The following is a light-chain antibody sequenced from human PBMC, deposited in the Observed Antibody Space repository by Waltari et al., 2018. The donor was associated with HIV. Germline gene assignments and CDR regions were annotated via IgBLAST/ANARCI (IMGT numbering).Light chain of an antibody. J-gene: IGLJ2*01. Sequence: QSVLSQPPSASGTPGQRVTISCSGGRSKIVRNTVTWYQQLPGTAPKLLIYSNNQRPSGVPDRFSGSKSGTSASLDISGLQSEDEADYYCATWDDRMNGVVFGGGTKLTVL. CDR3: ATWDDRMNGVV. CDR2: SNN. V-gene: IGLV1-44*01. CDR1: RSKIVRNT.